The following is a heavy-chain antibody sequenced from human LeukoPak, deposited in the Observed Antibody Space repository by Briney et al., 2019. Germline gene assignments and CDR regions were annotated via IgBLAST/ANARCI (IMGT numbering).Heavy chain of an antibody. D-gene: IGHD6-13*01. CDR1: GFTFSSYA. CDR3: ARDQGVAAAGTPLFDY. V-gene: IGHV3-23*01. J-gene: IGHJ4*02. CDR2: ISGSGGST. Sequence: PGGSLRLSCAASGFTFSSYAMSWVRQAPGQGLEWVSAISGSGGSTYYADSVKGRFTISRDNAKNTLYLQMNSLRAEDTAVYYCARDQGVAAAGTPLFDYWGQGTLVTVSS.